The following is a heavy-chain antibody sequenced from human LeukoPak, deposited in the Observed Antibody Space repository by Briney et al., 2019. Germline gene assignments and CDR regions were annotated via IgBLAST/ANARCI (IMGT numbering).Heavy chain of an antibody. J-gene: IGHJ4*02. CDR3: SRFLYHTTGYHFFDS. CDR2: IRGDGREQ. CDR1: GFTLSDFW. D-gene: IGHD3-22*01. V-gene: IGHV3-7*01. Sequence: PGGSLRLSCAASGFTLSDFWMTWVRQAPGKGLQWVANIRGDGREQNYAASVKGRFTISRDNAQNSLYLQISSLGAEDTALYFCSRFLYHTTGYHFFDSWGLGTLVAVSS.